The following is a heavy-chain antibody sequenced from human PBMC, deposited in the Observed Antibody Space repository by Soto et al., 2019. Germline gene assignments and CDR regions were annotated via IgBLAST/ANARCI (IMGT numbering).Heavy chain of an antibody. CDR3: AKDYGGSDDPDT. J-gene: IGHJ3*01. V-gene: IGHV4-4*02. CDR1: GDSISSNNW. CDR2: IYHTGTT. Sequence: QVQLQESGPGLVKPSGTLSLTCAVSGDSISSNNWWSWVRQSPEKGLEWIGEIYHTGTTNYNPSLTGRVTISVDKSKNQFSLKLTSMTAADSAVYYCAKDYGGSDDPDTWGQGTMVTVSS. D-gene: IGHD5-12*01.